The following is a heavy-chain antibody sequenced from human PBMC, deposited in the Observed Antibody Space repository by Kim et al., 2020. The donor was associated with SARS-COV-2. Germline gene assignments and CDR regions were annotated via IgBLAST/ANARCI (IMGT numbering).Heavy chain of an antibody. J-gene: IGHJ6*02. CDR3: ASDVGGMDV. Sequence: SETLSLTCTVSGGSISSYYWSWIRQPPGKGLEWIGYIYYGGSTNYNPSLKSRVTISVDTSKNQFSLKLSSVTAADTAVYYCASDVGGMDVWGQGTTVTVSS. CDR2: IYYGGST. D-gene: IGHD1-26*01. V-gene: IGHV4-59*08. CDR1: GGSISSYY.